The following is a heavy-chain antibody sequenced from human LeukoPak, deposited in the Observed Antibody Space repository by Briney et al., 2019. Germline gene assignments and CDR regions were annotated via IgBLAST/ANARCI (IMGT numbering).Heavy chain of an antibody. Sequence: EASVKVSCKASGYTFTSYGFSWVRQAPGQGLEWMGWISAYNGNTNYAQKFQGRVTMTEDTSTDTAYMELSSLRSEDTAVYYCATPNYGGFWFDYWGQGTLVTVSS. V-gene: IGHV1-18*01. D-gene: IGHD4-23*01. CDR1: GYTFTSYG. J-gene: IGHJ4*02. CDR2: ISAYNGNT. CDR3: ATPNYGGFWFDY.